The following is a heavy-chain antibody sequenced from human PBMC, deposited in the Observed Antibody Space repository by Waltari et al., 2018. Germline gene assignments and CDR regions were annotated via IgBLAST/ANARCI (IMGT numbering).Heavy chain of an antibody. CDR2: INHSGST. CDR3: ARDGARGYYYYYYMDV. V-gene: IGHV4-34*01. Sequence: QVQLQQWGAGLLKPSETLSLTCAVYGGSFSGYYWSWIRQPPGKGLEWIGEINHSGSTNDNPSLKSGVTISVDTSKNQFSLKLSSVTAADTAVYYCARDGARGYYYYYYMDVWGKGTTVTVSS. D-gene: IGHD1-26*01. CDR1: GGSFSGYY. J-gene: IGHJ6*03.